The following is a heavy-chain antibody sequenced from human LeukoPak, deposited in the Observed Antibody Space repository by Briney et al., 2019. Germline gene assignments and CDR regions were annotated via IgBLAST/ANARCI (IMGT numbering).Heavy chain of an antibody. CDR1: GFTSSSYA. Sequence: PGGSLRLSCAASGFTSSSYAMSWVRQAAGEGLEWVSGIYSGGGTYYAESVKGRFTISSNISKNTLFLEMNTLRAEDTAIYYCARGVEMATKVGTFDVWGQGTMVTVSS. V-gene: IGHV3-66*01. D-gene: IGHD5-24*01. CDR3: ARGVEMATKVGTFDV. J-gene: IGHJ3*01. CDR2: IYSGGGT.